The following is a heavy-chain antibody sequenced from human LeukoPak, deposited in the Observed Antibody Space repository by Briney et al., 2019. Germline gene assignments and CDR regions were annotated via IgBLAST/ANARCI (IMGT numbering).Heavy chain of an antibody. CDR2: TYYRSKWYN. Sequence: SQTLSLTCAISGDSVSSNSTAWNWIRPSPSRGLEWLGRTYYRSKWYNDYAVSVKSRITINPDTSKNQFSLRLNSVTPEDTAVYYCASLAAAGEKGVDYWGQGTLVTVSS. CDR3: ASLAAAGEKGVDY. D-gene: IGHD6-13*01. CDR1: GDSVSSNSTA. J-gene: IGHJ4*02. V-gene: IGHV6-1*01.